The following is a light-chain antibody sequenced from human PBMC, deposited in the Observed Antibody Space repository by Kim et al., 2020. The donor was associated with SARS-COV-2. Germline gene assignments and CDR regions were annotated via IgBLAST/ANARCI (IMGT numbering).Light chain of an antibody. CDR2: NIT. J-gene: IGLJ1*01. CDR1: SSDVGGYNY. Sequence: GQSIPSSGTETSSDVGGYNYVSRYQQQPDKVPKRLFYNITNRPSGASCRFSGSKSGNTASLTIIGLQAEDEADYYCSSFTSSNTYVFGTTTKVTVL. V-gene: IGLV2-14*04. CDR3: SSFTSSNTYV.